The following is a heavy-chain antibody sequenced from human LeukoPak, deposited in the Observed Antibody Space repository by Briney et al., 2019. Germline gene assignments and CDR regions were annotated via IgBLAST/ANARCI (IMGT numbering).Heavy chain of an antibody. CDR2: ISAYNGNT. CDR3: ARDKGEQWLGTTNFFDY. V-gene: IGHV1-18*01. J-gene: IGHJ4*02. Sequence: ASVKVSCKASGYTFTSYGISWVQQAPGQGLEWMGWISAYNGNTNYAQKLQGRVTMTTDTSTSTAYMELRSLRSDDTAVYYCARDKGEQWLGTTNFFDYWGQGTLVTVSS. D-gene: IGHD6-19*01. CDR1: GYTFTSYG.